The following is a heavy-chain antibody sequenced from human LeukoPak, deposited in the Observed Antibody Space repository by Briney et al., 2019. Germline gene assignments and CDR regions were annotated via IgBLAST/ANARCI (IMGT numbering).Heavy chain of an antibody. CDR2: ISYDGSNK. D-gene: IGHD1-26*01. V-gene: IGHV3-30-3*01. Sequence: PGGSLRLSCAASGFTFSSYAMHWVRQAPGEGLEWVAVISYDGSNKYYADSVKGRFTISRDNSKNTLYLQMNSLRAEDTAVYYCARGSGSYYVGLDYWGQGTLVTVSS. J-gene: IGHJ4*02. CDR3: ARGSGSYYVGLDY. CDR1: GFTFSSYA.